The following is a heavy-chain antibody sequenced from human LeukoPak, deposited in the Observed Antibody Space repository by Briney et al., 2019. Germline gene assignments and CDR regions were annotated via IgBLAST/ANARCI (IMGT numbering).Heavy chain of an antibody. D-gene: IGHD2/OR15-2a*01. V-gene: IGHV3-7*03. CDR2: IKQDGSEK. Sequence: GGSLRLSCAASGFTFSNFWMSWVRQAPGKGLEWVANIKQDGSEKHYVDSVKGRFTISRDNAKNSLYLQMNSLRAEDTAVYYCAKLSYYFDYWGQGTLVTVSS. CDR1: GFTFSNFW. CDR3: AKLSYYFDY. J-gene: IGHJ4*02.